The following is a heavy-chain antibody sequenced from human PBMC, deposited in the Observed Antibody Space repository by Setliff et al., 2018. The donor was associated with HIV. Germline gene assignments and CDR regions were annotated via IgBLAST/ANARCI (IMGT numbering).Heavy chain of an antibody. CDR2: IYYSGST. CDR3: ARGRDTAMGY. J-gene: IGHJ4*02. V-gene: IGHV4-31*03. Sequence: PSETLSLTCTVSGGSISSGGYYWSWIRQHPGKGLEWIGYIYYSGSTYYNPSLKSRVTISLDTSKNQFSLKLSSVTAADTAVYYCARGRDTAMGYWGQGTLVTVSS. CDR1: GGSISSGGYY. D-gene: IGHD5-18*01.